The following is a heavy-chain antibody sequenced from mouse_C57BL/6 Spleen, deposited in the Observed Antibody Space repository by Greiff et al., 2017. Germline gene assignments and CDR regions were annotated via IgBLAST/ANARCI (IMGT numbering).Heavy chain of an antibody. V-gene: IGHV1-69*01. J-gene: IGHJ2*01. D-gene: IGHD1-1*01. CDR3: ARSKNYYGSSYRYLDY. Sequence: VQLQQSGAELVMPGASVKLSCKASGYTFTSYWMHWVKQRPGQGLEWIGEIDPSDSYTNYNQKFKGKSTLTVDKSSSTAYMQLSSLTSEDSAVYYCARSKNYYGSSYRYLDYWGQGTTLTVSS. CDR1: GYTFTSYW. CDR2: IDPSDSYT.